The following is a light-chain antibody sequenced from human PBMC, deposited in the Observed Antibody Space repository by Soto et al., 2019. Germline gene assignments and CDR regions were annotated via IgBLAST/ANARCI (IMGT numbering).Light chain of an antibody. V-gene: IGLV2-11*01. CDR1: SSDVGGYNY. Sequence: QSALTQPRSVSGSPGQSVTISCTGTSSDVGGYNYVSWYQQHPGKAPKLIIYDVTKRPSGVPDRLSGSKSGNTASLTISGLRAEDEADYYCCSYVGSITFVFGTGTKVTVL. CDR2: DVT. CDR3: CSYVGSITFV. J-gene: IGLJ1*01.